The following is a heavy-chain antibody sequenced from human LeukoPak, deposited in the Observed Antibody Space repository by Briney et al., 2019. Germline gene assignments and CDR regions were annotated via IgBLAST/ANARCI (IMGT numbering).Heavy chain of an antibody. Sequence: SETLSLTCTVPGGSISSYYWSWIRQPPGKGLEWIGSIYYSGSTYYNPSLKSRVTISVDTSKNQFSLRLSSVTAADTAIYYCARKLCVVREVTFLNWFDPWGQGTLVTVSS. CDR3: ARKLCVVREVTFLNWFDP. CDR2: IYYSGST. CDR1: GGSISSYY. V-gene: IGHV4-59*05. D-gene: IGHD3-10*01. J-gene: IGHJ5*02.